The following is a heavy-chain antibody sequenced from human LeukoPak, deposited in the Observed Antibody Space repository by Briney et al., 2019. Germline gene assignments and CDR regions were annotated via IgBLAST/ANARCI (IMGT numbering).Heavy chain of an antibody. CDR1: GFTFSSYA. J-gene: IGHJ4*02. CDR3: ARGGDYGDYGLYYLDY. Sequence: PGRSLRLSCAASGFTFSSYAMHWVRQAPGKGLEWVAVISYDGSNKYYADSVKGRFTISRDNSKNTLYLQMNSLRAEDTAVYYCARGGDYGDYGLYYLDYWGQGTLVTVSS. V-gene: IGHV3-30-3*01. CDR2: ISYDGSNK. D-gene: IGHD4-17*01.